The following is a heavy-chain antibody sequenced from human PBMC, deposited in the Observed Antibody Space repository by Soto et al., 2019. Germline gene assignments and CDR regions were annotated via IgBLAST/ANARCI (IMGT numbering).Heavy chain of an antibody. J-gene: IGHJ3*02. CDR2: ISWNSGSI. V-gene: IGHV3-9*01. CDR3: VLPQLAVADTIMAEDDAFDI. D-gene: IGHD6-19*01. Sequence: GGSLRLSCAASGFTFDDYAMHWVRQAPGKGLEWVSGISWNSGSIGYADSVKGRFTISRDNAKNSLYLQMNSLRAEDTALYYCVLPQLAVADTIMAEDDAFDIWGQGTMVTVSS. CDR1: GFTFDDYA.